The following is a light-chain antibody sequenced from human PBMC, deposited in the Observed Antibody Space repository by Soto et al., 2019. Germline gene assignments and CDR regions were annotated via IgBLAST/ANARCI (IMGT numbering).Light chain of an antibody. CDR1: QSLAYIDGNTY. V-gene: IGKV2-30*01. J-gene: IGKJ2*01. Sequence: DVVMTQSPLSLPVTLGQPASISCRSSQSLAYIDGNTYLNWFHQRPGQSPRRLIYQVSNRDSGVPDRFSGSGAGTDFTLKISRVEAGDVGVYYCVQGTHWPPYTFGQGTKLEIK. CDR2: QVS. CDR3: VQGTHWPPYT.